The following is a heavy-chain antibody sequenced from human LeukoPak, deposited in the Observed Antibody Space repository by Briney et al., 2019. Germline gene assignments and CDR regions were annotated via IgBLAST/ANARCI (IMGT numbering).Heavy chain of an antibody. J-gene: IGHJ4*02. D-gene: IGHD2-2*01. CDR2: INHSGST. CDR3: ARDIVVSAATLDY. Sequence: SETLSLTCAVYGGSFSGYYWSWIRQPPGKGLEWIGEINHSGSTNYNPSLKSRVTISVDTSKNQFSLKLSSVTAADTAVYYCARDIVVSAATLDYWGQGTLVTVSS. CDR1: GGSFSGYY. V-gene: IGHV4-34*01.